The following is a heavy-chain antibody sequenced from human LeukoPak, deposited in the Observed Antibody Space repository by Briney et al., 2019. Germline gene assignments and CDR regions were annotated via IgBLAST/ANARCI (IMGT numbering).Heavy chain of an antibody. V-gene: IGHV3-23*01. CDR1: GFTFSSYA. J-gene: IGHJ4*02. Sequence: PGGSLRLSCAASGFTFSSYAMSWVRQAPGKGLEWVSAISGSGGSTYYADSVKGRFTISRDNSKNTLYLQMNSLRAEDTAVYYCATFDSSGYYPNYYFVYWGQGTLVTVSS. CDR3: ATFDSSGYYPNYYFVY. D-gene: IGHD3-22*01. CDR2: ISGSGGST.